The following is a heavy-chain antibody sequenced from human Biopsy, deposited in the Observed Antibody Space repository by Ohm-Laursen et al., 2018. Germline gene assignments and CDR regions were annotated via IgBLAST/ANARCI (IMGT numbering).Heavy chain of an antibody. J-gene: IGHJ6*02. D-gene: IGHD1-26*01. CDR2: FYINGTT. Sequence: SLRLSCAAAGLTVSSNYMNWVRQAPGKGLEWVSVFYINGTTYYTDSVKGRFTISRDNSKNTVYLQMNSLRVEDTAVYYCARDPIVGSKADGMDVWGQGTTVTVSS. CDR3: ARDPIVGSKADGMDV. CDR1: GLTVSSNY. V-gene: IGHV3-53*01.